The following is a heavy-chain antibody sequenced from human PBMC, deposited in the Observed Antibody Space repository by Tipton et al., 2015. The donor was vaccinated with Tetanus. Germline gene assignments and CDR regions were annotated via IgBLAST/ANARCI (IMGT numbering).Heavy chain of an antibody. D-gene: IGHD1-1*01. CDR3: VTVNFPNYYHYGMDV. Sequence: LRLSCAASGFTFRNYWMHWVRQPPGKGLEWIGSLDYSGNTYYNSSLMSRVTISVDTSKNQFSLKLNSVTAADTAMYYCVTVNFPNYYHYGMDVWGQGTTVTVSS. J-gene: IGHJ6*02. V-gene: IGHV4-39*01. CDR2: LDYSGNT. CDR1: GFTFRNYW.